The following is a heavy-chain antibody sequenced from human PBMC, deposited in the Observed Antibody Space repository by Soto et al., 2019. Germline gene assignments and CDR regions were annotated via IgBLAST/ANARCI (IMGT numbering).Heavy chain of an antibody. CDR3: ARVGVPITIFGVVTGSYFDY. Sequence: SETLSLTCTVSGGSISSYYWSWIRQPPGKGLEWIGYIYYSGSTNYNPSLKSRVTISVDTSKNQFSLKLSSVTAADTAVYYCARVGVPITIFGVVTGSYFDYWGQGALVTVSS. CDR2: IYYSGST. CDR1: GGSISSYY. D-gene: IGHD3-3*01. J-gene: IGHJ4*02. V-gene: IGHV4-59*01.